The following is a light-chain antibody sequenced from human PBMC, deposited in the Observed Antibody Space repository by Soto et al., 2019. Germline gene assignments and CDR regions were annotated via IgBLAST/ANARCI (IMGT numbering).Light chain of an antibody. CDR1: SSDVGSYNR. Sequence: SALTRPPSVSRSPGQSVPITCNGTSSDVGSYNRVSWYQQPPGTAPKLMIYDVSNRPSAIPDRFSGSKSGNAASLTISGLQAKDEADYYCSSYTTSSTYAFGTGTKVTVL. CDR2: DVS. V-gene: IGLV2-18*02. J-gene: IGLJ1*01. CDR3: SSYTTSSTYA.